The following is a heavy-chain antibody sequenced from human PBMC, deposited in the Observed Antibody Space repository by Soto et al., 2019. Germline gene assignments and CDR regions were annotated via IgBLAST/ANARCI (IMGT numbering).Heavy chain of an antibody. J-gene: IGHJ6*02. Sequence: EVQLVESGGVVVQPGGSLRLSCAASGFTFDDYTMHWVRQAPGKGLEWVSLISWDGGSTYYADSVKGRFTISRDNSKNYLYLQMNSLRTEDTALYYCAKEAQYDFWSGYYNNYYGMDVWGQGTTVTVSS. CDR1: GFTFDDYT. D-gene: IGHD3-3*01. CDR2: ISWDGGST. V-gene: IGHV3-43*01. CDR3: AKEAQYDFWSGYYNNYYGMDV.